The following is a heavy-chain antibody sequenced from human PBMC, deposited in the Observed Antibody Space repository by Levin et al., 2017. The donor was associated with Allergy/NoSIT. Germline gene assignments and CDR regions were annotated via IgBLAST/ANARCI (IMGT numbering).Heavy chain of an antibody. CDR1: GGSISSGGYS. D-gene: IGHD3-22*01. Sequence: SETLSLTCAVSGGSISSGGYSWSWIRQPPGQGLEWIGYMYPSGSTYYNPSLKSRVTISVDRSKNQLSLKLSSVTAADTAVYYCARGDLRDYSGYYWNYMDVWGKGTTVTVSS. CDR3: ARGDLRDYSGYYWNYMDV. CDR2: MYPSGST. V-gene: IGHV4-30-2*01. J-gene: IGHJ6*03.